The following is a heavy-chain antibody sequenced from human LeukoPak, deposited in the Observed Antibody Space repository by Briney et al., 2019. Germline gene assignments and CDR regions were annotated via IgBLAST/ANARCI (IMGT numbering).Heavy chain of an antibody. CDR2: MYYSGST. J-gene: IGHJ6*03. CDR1: GGSISSYY. Sequence: PSETLSLTCTVSGGSISSYYWSWIRQPPGKGLEWIGYMYYSGSTNYNPSLKSRVTISVDTSKNHFSLELSSVTAADTAVYFCARGRVSSSSWYSTYYYYFYMDVWGKGTTVTVSS. V-gene: IGHV4-59*01. CDR3: ARGRVSSSSWYSTYYYYFYMDV. D-gene: IGHD6-13*01.